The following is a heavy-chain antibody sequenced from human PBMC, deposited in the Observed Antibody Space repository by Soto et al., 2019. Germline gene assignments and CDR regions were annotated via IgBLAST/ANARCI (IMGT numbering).Heavy chain of an antibody. CDR3: ATDDMN. V-gene: IGHV1-18*01. CDR1: GHSSTHNG. D-gene: IGHD2-21*01. CDR2: ININRGDV. Sequence: ASVKVSCKASGHSSTHNGISWVRRAPGQGLEWMGWININRGDVNHAPKFQGRVTLTTDTSTTTAYMELRSLRLDDTAVYFFATDDMNRGR. J-gene: IGHJ2*01.